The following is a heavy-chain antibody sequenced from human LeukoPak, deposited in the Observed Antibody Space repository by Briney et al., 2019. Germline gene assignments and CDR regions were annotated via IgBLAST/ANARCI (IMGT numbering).Heavy chain of an antibody. Sequence: GASVKVSCKASGYTFTGYYMHWVRQAPGQGLEWMRWINPNSGGTNYAQKFQGRVTMTRDTSISTAYMELSRLRSDDTAVYYCARVDSGSYSGSLDYWGQGTLVTVSS. D-gene: IGHD1-26*01. CDR1: GYTFTGYY. V-gene: IGHV1-2*02. CDR3: ARVDSGSYSGSLDY. CDR2: INPNSGGT. J-gene: IGHJ4*02.